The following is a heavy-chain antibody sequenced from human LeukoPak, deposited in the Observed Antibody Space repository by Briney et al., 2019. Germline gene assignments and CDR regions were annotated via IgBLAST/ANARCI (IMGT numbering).Heavy chain of an antibody. J-gene: IGHJ6*02. D-gene: IGHD2-2*01. Sequence: GSLKVSCKASGYTFTSYGISSVRQAPGQGLGWVGGISAYNGNTNYAQKLQGRVTMTTDTSTSTAYMELRSLRSDDTAVYYCARDRPPFVVVPAANNGMDVWGQGTTVTVSS. V-gene: IGHV1-18*01. CDR2: ISAYNGNT. CDR3: ARDRPPFVVVPAANNGMDV. CDR1: GYTFTSYG.